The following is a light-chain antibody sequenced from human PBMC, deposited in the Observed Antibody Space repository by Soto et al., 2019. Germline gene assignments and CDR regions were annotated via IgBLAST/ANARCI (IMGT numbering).Light chain of an antibody. CDR1: QGIRSY. V-gene: IGKV1-9*01. CDR3: QQLHTFPLT. Sequence: DIQLTQSPSLLSASVGDRVTITCRASQGIRSYLAWYQQKPGKAPNLVIYGASTLQSGVPSRFSGSGSGAEYTLTISTLQPEDFATYYCQQLHTFPLTFGGGTKVEIK. CDR2: GAS. J-gene: IGKJ4*01.